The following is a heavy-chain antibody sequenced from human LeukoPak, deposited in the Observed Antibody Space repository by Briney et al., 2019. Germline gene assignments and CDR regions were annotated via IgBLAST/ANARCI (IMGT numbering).Heavy chain of an antibody. Sequence: GGSLRLSCAASGFTFSSYAMSWVRQAPGKGLEWVSAISGSGGSTYYADSVKGRFTISRDNSKNTLYLQMSSLRAEDTAVYYCAKGSGASMVRGVMVSAYWGQGTLVTVSS. CDR2: ISGSGGST. J-gene: IGHJ4*02. D-gene: IGHD3-10*01. CDR3: AKGSGASMVRGVMVSAY. V-gene: IGHV3-23*01. CDR1: GFTFSSYA.